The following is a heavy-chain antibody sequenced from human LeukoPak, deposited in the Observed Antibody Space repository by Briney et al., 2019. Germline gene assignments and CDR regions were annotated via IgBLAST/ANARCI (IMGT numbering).Heavy chain of an antibody. D-gene: IGHD6-19*01. CDR2: IYSGGST. CDR1: GFTVSNNY. CDR3: ARDQAVAGRKGFDY. J-gene: IGHJ4*02. Sequence: GGSLRLSCAASGFTVSNNYMTWVRQAPGKGLEWVSLIYSGGSTYYADSVKGRFTISRDNSKNTVYLQMNSLRAEDTAVYYCARDQAVAGRKGFDYWGQGTLVTVSS. V-gene: IGHV3-66*01.